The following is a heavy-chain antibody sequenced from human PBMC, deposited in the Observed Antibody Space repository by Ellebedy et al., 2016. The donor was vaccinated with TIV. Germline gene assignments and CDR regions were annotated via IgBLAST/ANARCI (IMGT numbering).Heavy chain of an antibody. D-gene: IGHD3-22*01. CDR3: ARQIRTPTISMIPVARYNWIDP. CDR1: GGSIRSNSNF. J-gene: IGHJ5*02. Sequence: MPSETLSLTCTVSGGSIRSNSNFWGWIRQPPGKGLEWIGNIYYSGSTYHNPSLKSRVTISVDTSKNQFSLKLSSLTAADTAVYYCARQIRTPTISMIPVARYNWIDPWGQGTLVTVSS. CDR2: IYYSGST. V-gene: IGHV4-39*01.